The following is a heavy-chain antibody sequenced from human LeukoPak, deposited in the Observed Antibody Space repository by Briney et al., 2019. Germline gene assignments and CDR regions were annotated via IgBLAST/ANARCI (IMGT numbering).Heavy chain of an antibody. CDR1: GFTFSNAW. CDR2: IKSKTDDGTT. CDR3: LTQNYYGSGSYFDY. D-gene: IGHD3-10*01. Sequence: GGSLRLSCAASGFTFSNAWMSWVRQAPGKGLEWVGRIKSKTDDGTTDYAAPVKGRFTISRDDSKNTLYLQMNSLKTEDTAVYYCLTQNYYGSGSYFDYWGQGTLVTVSS. J-gene: IGHJ4*02. V-gene: IGHV3-15*01.